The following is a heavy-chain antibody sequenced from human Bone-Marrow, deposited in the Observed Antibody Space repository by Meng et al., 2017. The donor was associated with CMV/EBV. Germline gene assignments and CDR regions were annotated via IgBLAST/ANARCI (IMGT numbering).Heavy chain of an antibody. Sequence: GGSLRLSCAASGFTFSSYWMSWVRQAPGKGLEWVAVIWYDGSNKYYADSVKGRFTISRDNSKNTLYLQMNSLRAEDTAVYYCHAQRGVATIPPTEYYFDYWGQGTLVTVSS. CDR2: IWYDGSNK. V-gene: IGHV3-33*08. CDR3: HAQRGVATIPPTEYYFDY. J-gene: IGHJ4*02. CDR1: GFTFSSYW. D-gene: IGHD5-12*01.